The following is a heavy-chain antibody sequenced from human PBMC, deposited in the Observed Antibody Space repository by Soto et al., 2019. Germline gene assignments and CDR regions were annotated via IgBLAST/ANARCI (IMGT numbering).Heavy chain of an antibody. V-gene: IGHV3-21*01. CDR2: ISSSSSYI. J-gene: IGHJ4*02. Sequence: GSLRLSCAASGFTFSSYSMNWVRQAPGKGLEWVSSISSSSSYIYYADSVKGRFTISRDNAKNSLYLQMNSLRAEDTAVYYCARAPSIAAQFDYWGQGTLVTVSS. CDR1: GFTFSSYS. D-gene: IGHD6-6*01. CDR3: ARAPSIAAQFDY.